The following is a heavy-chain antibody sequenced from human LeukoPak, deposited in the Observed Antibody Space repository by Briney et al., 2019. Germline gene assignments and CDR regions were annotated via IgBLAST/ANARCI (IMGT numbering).Heavy chain of an antibody. CDR1: GGTLSSYA. V-gene: IGHV1-69*13. CDR3: ARDGYNWSYFDY. D-gene: IGHD5-24*01. CDR2: IIPIFGTA. Sequence: ASVKVSCKASGGTLSSYAISWVRQAPGQGLEWMGGIIPIFGTANYAQKFQGRVTITADESTSTAYMELSSLRSEDTAVYYCARDGYNWSYFDYWGQGTLVTVSS. J-gene: IGHJ4*02.